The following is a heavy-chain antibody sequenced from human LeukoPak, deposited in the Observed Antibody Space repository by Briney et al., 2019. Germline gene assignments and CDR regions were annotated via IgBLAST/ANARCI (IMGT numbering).Heavy chain of an antibody. CDR3: ATGPPYCSSTSCRPYYYYYYMDV. J-gene: IGHJ6*03. D-gene: IGHD2-2*01. V-gene: IGHV4-39*01. Sequence: MPSEILSLTCTVSGGSISSSSYYWGWIRQPPGKGLEWIGSIYYSGSTYYNPSLKSRVTISVDTSKNQFSLKLSSVTAADTAVYYCATGPPYCSSTSCRPYYYYYYMDVWGKGTTVTVSS. CDR2: IYYSGST. CDR1: GGSISSSSYY.